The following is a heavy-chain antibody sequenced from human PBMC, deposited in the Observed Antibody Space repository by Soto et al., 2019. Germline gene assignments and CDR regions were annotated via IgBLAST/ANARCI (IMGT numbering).Heavy chain of an antibody. J-gene: IGHJ4*02. Sequence: GASVKVSCKASGYTFTTYSMHWVRQTPGHGLEWMGVINPSGGRTSYAQKFQGRVTMTRDTSTSTVHTELSNLRSEDTAVYFCARDGGYDVLTGHYILLYYLDNWGLGTLVTVSS. CDR2: INPSGGRT. D-gene: IGHD3-9*01. V-gene: IGHV1-46*01. CDR1: GYTFTTYS. CDR3: ARDGGYDVLTGHYILLYYLDN.